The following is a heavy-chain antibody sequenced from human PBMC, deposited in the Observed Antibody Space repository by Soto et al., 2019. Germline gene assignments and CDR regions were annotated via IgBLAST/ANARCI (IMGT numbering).Heavy chain of an antibody. CDR1: GFTFSGSA. CDR2: IRSKANSYAT. V-gene: IGHV3-73*01. Sequence: GGSLRLSCAASGFTFSGSAMHWVRQASGKGLEWVGRIRSKANSYATAYAASVKGRFTISRDDSKNTAYLQMNSLKTEDTAVYYCTRFFAYDAFDIWGQGTMVTVSS. J-gene: IGHJ3*02. CDR3: TRFFAYDAFDI.